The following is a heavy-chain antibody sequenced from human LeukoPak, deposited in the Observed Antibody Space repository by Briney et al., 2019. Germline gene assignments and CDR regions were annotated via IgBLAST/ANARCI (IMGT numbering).Heavy chain of an antibody. CDR2: INPNSGGT. V-gene: IGHV1-2*02. CDR3: VGWSAPAGYFDY. Sequence: ASVKVSCKASGYTFTGYYMHWVRQAPGQGLEWMGWINPNSGGTNYAQKFQGRVTMTRDTSISTAYMELSRLRSDDTAVYYCVGWSAPAGYFDYWGQGTLVTVSS. D-gene: IGHD2-15*01. J-gene: IGHJ4*02. CDR1: GYTFTGYY.